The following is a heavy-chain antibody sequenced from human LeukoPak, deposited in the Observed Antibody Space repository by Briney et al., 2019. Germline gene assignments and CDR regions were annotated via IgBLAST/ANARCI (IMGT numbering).Heavy chain of an antibody. D-gene: IGHD3-10*01. J-gene: IGHJ6*02. CDR1: GFTFSSYG. CDR2: ISYDGSNK. CDR3: AKDLAGHYYGSGSYLYYGMDV. Sequence: GSLRLSCAASGFTFSSYGMHWVRQAPGKGLEWVAVISYDGSNKYYADSVKGRFTISRDNSKNTLYLQMNSLRAEDTAVYYCAKDLAGHYYGSGSYLYYGMDVWGQGTTVTVSS. V-gene: IGHV3-30*18.